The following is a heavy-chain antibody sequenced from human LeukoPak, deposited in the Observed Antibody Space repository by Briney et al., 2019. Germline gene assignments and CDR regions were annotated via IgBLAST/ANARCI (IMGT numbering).Heavy chain of an antibody. Sequence: SETLSLTCTVSGGSISSGSYYWSWIRQPPGKRLEWIGYIYYSGSANYNPSLKSRVTISVDTSKNQFSLKLSSVTAADTAVYYCARDVGTALVTGDYWGQGTLVTVSS. V-gene: IGHV4-61*01. CDR2: IYYSGSA. J-gene: IGHJ4*02. CDR3: ARDVGTALVTGDY. D-gene: IGHD5-18*01. CDR1: GGSISSGSYY.